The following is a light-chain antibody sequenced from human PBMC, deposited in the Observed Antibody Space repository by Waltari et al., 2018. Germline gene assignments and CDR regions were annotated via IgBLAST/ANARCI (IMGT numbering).Light chain of an antibody. CDR1: SGHSSNF. J-gene: IGLJ3*02. Sequence: QLVLTQSPSASASLGASVKPTCTLSSGHSSNFIACLQQQPEKGPRYLLKVNSDGSHSKGDKIPDRFSGSSSGTEHYLTIASLQSEDEADYYCQTGGHGTWVFGGGTKLTVL. CDR2: VNSDGSH. V-gene: IGLV4-69*01. CDR3: QTGGHGTWV.